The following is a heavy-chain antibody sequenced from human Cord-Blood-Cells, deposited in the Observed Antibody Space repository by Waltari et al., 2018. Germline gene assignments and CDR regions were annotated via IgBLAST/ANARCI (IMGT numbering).Heavy chain of an antibody. J-gene: IGHJ5*02. CDR3: AGTGDVLDWFDP. CDR2: IYYSGST. V-gene: IGHV4-39*01. Sequence: QLQLQESGPGLVKPSETLSLTCTVSGGSISSSSYYWGWIRQPPGKGLEWIGSIYYSGSTYYNPSVKSPVTISVDTSKNQFSLKLGSVTAADTAVYYCAGTGDVLDWFDPWGQGTLVTVSS. D-gene: IGHD7-27*01. CDR1: GGSISSSSYY.